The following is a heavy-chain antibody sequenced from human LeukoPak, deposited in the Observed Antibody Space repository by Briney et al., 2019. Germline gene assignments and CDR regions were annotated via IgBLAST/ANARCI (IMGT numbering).Heavy chain of an antibody. J-gene: IGHJ4*02. CDR1: GFTFSSYA. V-gene: IGHV3-7*01. CDR3: ARESTRERPGC. CDR2: IDQDESDE. D-gene: IGHD1-1*01. Sequence: GGSLRLSCAASGFTFSSYAMSWVRQAPGKGLEWVANIDQDESDENYVDSVKGRFTISRDDAKNSLYLQMSSLRAEDTAVYYCARESTRERPGCWGQGTLVTVSS.